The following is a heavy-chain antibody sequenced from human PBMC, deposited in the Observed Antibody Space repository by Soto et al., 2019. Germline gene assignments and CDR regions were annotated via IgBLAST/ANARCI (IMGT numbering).Heavy chain of an antibody. CDR1: GGSVSSGSYY. D-gene: IGHD3-10*01. J-gene: IGHJ3*02. CDR2: IYYSGST. V-gene: IGHV4-61*01. CDR3: ARGMHYYGSGSYSSHIIDAFDM. Sequence: QVQLQESGPGLVKPSETLSLTCTVSGGSVSSGSYYWSWIRQPPGKGLEWIGYIYYSGSTNYNPSLKSRVTISVDTSKNQFSLKLSSVTAADTAVYYCARGMHYYGSGSYSSHIIDAFDMWGQGTMVTVSS.